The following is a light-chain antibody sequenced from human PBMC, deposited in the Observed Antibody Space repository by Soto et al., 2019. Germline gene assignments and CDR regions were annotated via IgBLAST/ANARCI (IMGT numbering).Light chain of an antibody. Sequence: QSVLTQPPSVSAAPGQKVTISCSGSSSNIGNNYVSWYQQPPGTAPKLLIYDNNKRPSGIPDRFSGSKSGTSATLGITGLQTGDEADYYCGTWDSSLSAHVFGTGTKLTVL. CDR2: DNN. CDR1: SSNIGNNY. J-gene: IGLJ1*01. V-gene: IGLV1-51*01. CDR3: GTWDSSLSAHV.